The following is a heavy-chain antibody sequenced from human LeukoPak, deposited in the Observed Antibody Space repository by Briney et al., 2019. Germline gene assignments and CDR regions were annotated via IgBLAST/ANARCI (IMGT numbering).Heavy chain of an antibody. CDR2: IYYRVTS. CDR3: ARVEEGYGSGRRENYYYYYMDV. Sequence: SETLSLTCTVSGGSISSSSYYWGWIRQPPGKGLEWIGYIYYRVTSDYNPSLKSRVTMSVDMSTRQISLKLSSVTAADTAVYYCARVEEGYGSGRRENYYYYYMDVWGKGTTVTISS. CDR1: GGSISSSSYY. J-gene: IGHJ6*03. D-gene: IGHD3-10*01. V-gene: IGHV4-61*05.